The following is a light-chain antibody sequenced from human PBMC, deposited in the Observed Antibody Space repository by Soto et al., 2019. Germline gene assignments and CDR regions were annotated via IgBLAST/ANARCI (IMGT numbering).Light chain of an antibody. CDR1: QSVSSY. J-gene: IGKJ3*01. V-gene: IGKV3-11*01. Sequence: EIVLTQSPATLSLSPGERATLSCRASQSVSSYLAWYQQTPGQAPMLLIYDASNRATGIPARFSGSGSGTDFTLTISSLEPEDFAVYYCQQRSNWPTFGPGTKVDIK. CDR3: QQRSNWPT. CDR2: DAS.